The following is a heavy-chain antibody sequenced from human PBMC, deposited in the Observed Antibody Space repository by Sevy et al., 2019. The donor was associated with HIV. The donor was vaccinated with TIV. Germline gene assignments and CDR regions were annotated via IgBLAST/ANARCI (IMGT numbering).Heavy chain of an antibody. CDR2: ISNSGGST. CDR1: GFIFSSYA. V-gene: IGHV3-23*01. J-gene: IGHJ4*02. Sequence: GGSLRLSCAASGFIFSSYAMSWVRQAPGKGLEWVSSISNSGGSTYYADSVKGRFTISRDNSKSSVYLQMNNLRPEDTAVYYCAREGCTKPHDYWGQGTLVTVSS. CDR3: AREGCTKPHDY. D-gene: IGHD2-8*01.